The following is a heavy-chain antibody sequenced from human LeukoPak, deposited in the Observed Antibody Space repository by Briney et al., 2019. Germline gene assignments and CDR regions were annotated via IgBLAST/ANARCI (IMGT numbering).Heavy chain of an antibody. Sequence: SETLSLTCNVSGGSISNYYWNWIRQPAGKGLEWIGRFYARGNTNYNPSLKSRVTISVDTSKNQFSLKLSSVTAADTAVYYCARELHSGRFDPWGQGTLVTVSS. J-gene: IGHJ5*02. CDR2: FYARGNT. V-gene: IGHV4-4*07. CDR1: GGSISNYY. D-gene: IGHD6-25*01. CDR3: ARELHSGRFDP.